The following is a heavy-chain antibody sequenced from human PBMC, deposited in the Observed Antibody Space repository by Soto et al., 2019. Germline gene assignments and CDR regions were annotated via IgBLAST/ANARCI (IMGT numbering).Heavy chain of an antibody. J-gene: IGHJ5*02. CDR1: GGTFISYA. Sequence: GXSVKVSCKASGGTFISYAISWVRQAPGQGLEWMGGIIPIFGTANYAQKFQGRVTITADESTSTAYMELSSLRSEDTAVYYCARGAEAVQYNWFDPWGQGTLVTVSS. V-gene: IGHV1-69*13. CDR3: ARGAEAVQYNWFDP. CDR2: IIPIFGTA. D-gene: IGHD6-13*01.